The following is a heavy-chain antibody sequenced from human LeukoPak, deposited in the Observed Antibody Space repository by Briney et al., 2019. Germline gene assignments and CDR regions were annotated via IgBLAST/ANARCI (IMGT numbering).Heavy chain of an antibody. CDR1: GFTFTSYW. D-gene: IGHD6-19*01. V-gene: IGHV3-7*05. CDR2: INQDGSER. J-gene: IGHJ4*02. Sequence: GGSLRLSCTASGFTFTSYWINWVRQAPGKGLEWVANINQDGSERFFVDSVKGRFTISRDNAKNSLFLQMNSLRAEDTAVYYCAKDHGFFSSGWNPLFDYWGQGTLVTASS. CDR3: AKDHGFFSSGWNPLFDY.